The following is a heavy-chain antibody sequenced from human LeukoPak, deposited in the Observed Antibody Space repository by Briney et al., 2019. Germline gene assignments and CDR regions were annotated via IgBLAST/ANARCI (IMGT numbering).Heavy chain of an antibody. D-gene: IGHD3-3*01. V-gene: IGHV4-39*07. Sequence: SETLSLTCTVSGGSISSSSYYWGWIRQPPGKGLEWIGSIYYSGSTHYNPSLKSRVTISVDTSKNQFSLKLSSVTAADTAVYYCARDGRYDFWSGYLLDYWGQGTLVTVSS. CDR1: GGSISSSSYY. CDR2: IYYSGST. CDR3: ARDGRYDFWSGYLLDY. J-gene: IGHJ4*02.